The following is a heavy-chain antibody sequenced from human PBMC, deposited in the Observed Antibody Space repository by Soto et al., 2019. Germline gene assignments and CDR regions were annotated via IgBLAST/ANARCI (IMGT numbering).Heavy chain of an antibody. CDR3: AREVGGGRQYYFDS. CDR2: TNPSNGGT. Sequence: QVHLVQSGAEVKKPGASVKVSCKASRYTFTGYYIHWVRQAPGQGLEWMGWTNPSNGGTNYAQKFQGRVTMTRDTSLSTAYMELTTLRSDDTPVFYCAREVGGGRQYYFDSWGLGTLVTVSS. D-gene: IGHD3-16*01. V-gene: IGHV1-2*02. J-gene: IGHJ4*02. CDR1: RYTFTGYY.